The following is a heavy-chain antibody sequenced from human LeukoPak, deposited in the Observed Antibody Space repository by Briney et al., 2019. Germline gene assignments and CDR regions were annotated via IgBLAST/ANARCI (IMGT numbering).Heavy chain of an antibody. CDR2: ISSSGSTI. CDR1: GFTFSSYE. D-gene: IGHD3-10*01. J-gene: IGHJ5*02. V-gene: IGHV3-48*03. Sequence: GGSLRLSCAASGFTFSSYEMSWVRQAPGKGLEWVSYISSSGSTIYYADSVKGRFTISRDNAKNSLYLQMNSLRAEDTAVYYCARNDSVYYGSGSYYKGTSRFDPWGQGTLVTVSS. CDR3: ARNDSVYYGSGSYYKGTSRFDP.